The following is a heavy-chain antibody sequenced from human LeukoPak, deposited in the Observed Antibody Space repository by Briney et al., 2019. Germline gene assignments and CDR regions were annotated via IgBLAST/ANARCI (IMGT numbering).Heavy chain of an antibody. J-gene: IGHJ5*02. D-gene: IGHD1-26*01. V-gene: IGHV3-23*01. CDR1: GFIFSHYG. CDR3: TKDLSGSGWVADL. CDR2: IRDRGDST. Sequence: LSGGSLRLSCAASGFIFSHYGMSWVRQAPGKGLEWVSSIRDRGDSTYYADSVKGRFTISRDNSQNTVDLRMHSLRAEDTARYYCTKDLSGSGWVADLWGQGTLVTVSS.